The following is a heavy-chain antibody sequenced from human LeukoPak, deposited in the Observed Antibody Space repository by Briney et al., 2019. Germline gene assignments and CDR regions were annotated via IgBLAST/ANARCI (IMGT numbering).Heavy chain of an antibody. Sequence: GGSLRLSCAASGFTFITYSMTWVRQARGRGLEWVSAITGSGAFTDYADSVKGRFTISRDNPKNTLHLQMNSLRAEDTAVYYCAKRSAESSGYFDYWGQGTLVTVSS. CDR3: AKRSAESSGYFDY. J-gene: IGHJ4*02. CDR1: GFTFITYS. CDR2: ITGSGAFT. D-gene: IGHD6-19*01. V-gene: IGHV3-23*01.